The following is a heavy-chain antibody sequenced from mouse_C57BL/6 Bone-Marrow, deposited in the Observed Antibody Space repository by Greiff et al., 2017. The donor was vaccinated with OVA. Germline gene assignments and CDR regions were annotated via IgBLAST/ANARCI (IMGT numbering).Heavy chain of an antibody. J-gene: IGHJ1*03. V-gene: IGHV1-63*01. CDR3: ARGDFWYFDV. Sequence: QVQLQQSGAELVRPGTSVKMSCKASGYTFTNYWIGWAKQRPGHGLEWIGDIYPGGGYTNYNEKFKGKATLTADKSSSTAYMQFSSLTSEDSAIYYCARGDFWYFDVWGTGTTVTVSS. CDR2: IYPGGGYT. CDR1: GYTFTNYW.